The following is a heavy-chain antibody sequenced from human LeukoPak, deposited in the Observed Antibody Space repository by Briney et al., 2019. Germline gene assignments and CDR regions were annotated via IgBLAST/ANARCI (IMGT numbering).Heavy chain of an antibody. J-gene: IGHJ4*02. V-gene: IGHV4-59*01. Sequence: SETLSLTCTVSGGSISSYYWSWIRQPPGKGLEWIGYIYYSGSTNYNPSLKSRVTISVDTSKNQLSLKLSSVTAADTAVYYCARGQPPYYGDYVSYFDYWGQGTLVTVSS. CDR2: IYYSGST. D-gene: IGHD4-17*01. CDR3: ARGQPPYYGDYVSYFDY. CDR1: GGSISSYY.